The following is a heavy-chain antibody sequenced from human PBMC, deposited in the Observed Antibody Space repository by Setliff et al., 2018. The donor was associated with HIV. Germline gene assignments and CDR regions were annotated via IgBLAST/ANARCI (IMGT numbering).Heavy chain of an antibody. CDR3: ATEPGYYYDSSGYRYGMDV. CDR1: GGTFSSYA. V-gene: IGHV1-69*05. Sequence: SVKVSCKASGGTFSSYAISWVRQAHGQGLEWMGGIIPIFGTANYAQKFQGRVTITTDESTSTAYMELSSLRSEDTAVYYCATEPGYYYDSSGYRYGMDVWGQGTTVTVSS. CDR2: IIPIFGTA. J-gene: IGHJ6*02. D-gene: IGHD3-22*01.